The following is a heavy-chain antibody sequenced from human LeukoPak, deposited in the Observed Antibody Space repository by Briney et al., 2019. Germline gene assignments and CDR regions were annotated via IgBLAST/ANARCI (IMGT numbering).Heavy chain of an antibody. V-gene: IGHV4-61*02. CDR3: ARGPIAAADTVYFDY. CDR1: GGSISSGGYY. D-gene: IGHD6-13*01. J-gene: IGHJ4*02. CDR2: IYTSGST. Sequence: SETLSLTCAVSGGSISSGGYYWSWIRQPAGKGLEWIGRIYTSGSTNYNPSLKSRVTISVDTSKNQFSLKLSSVTAADTAVYYCARGPIAAADTVYFDYWGQGTLVTVSS.